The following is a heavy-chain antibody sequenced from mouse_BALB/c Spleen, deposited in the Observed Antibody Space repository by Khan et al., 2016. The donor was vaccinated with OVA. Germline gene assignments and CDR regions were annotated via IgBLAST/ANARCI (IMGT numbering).Heavy chain of an antibody. CDR3: ARSGGYSYYWYFDV. D-gene: IGHD2-3*01. CDR1: GYAFTNYW. V-gene: IGHV1-63*01. CDR2: IYPGSGHT. Sequence: QVQLQQSGAELVRPGTSVKISCKASGYAFTNYWLGWLNQRPGHGLEWIGNIYPGSGHTYYNEKFRGKATLTADKSSSTAYMQLSSLTSADSAVYFCARSGGYSYYWYFDVWGAGTTVTVSS. J-gene: IGHJ1*01.